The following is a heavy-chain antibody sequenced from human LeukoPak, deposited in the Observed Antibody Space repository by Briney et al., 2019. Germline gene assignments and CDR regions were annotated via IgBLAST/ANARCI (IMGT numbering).Heavy chain of an antibody. CDR1: GYTFTSYY. D-gene: IGHD3-22*01. V-gene: IGHV1-46*03. CDR2: INPSGGST. Sequence: GASVKVSCKASGYTFTSYYMHWVRQAPGQGLEWMGIINPSGGSTSYAQKFQGRVTMTRDTSTSTVYMELSSLRSEDTAVYYCVRDASRSGSGYYTQTAPDNDYWGQGTLVTVSS. CDR3: VRDASRSGSGYYTQTAPDNDY. J-gene: IGHJ4*02.